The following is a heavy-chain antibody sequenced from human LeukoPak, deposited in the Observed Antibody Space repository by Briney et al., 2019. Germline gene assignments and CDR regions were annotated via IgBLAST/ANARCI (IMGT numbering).Heavy chain of an antibody. V-gene: IGHV3-73*01. D-gene: IGHD3-22*01. CDR1: GFTFSGSA. J-gene: IGHJ4*02. Sequence: GGSLRLSCAASGFTFSGSAMHWVRQASGKGVEWVGRIRSKANSCATAYAASVKGRFTISRDDSKNTAYLQMNSLKTEDTAVYYCTRLGDKFYDSSGYYYYWGQGTLVTVSS. CDR2: IRSKANSCAT. CDR3: TRLGDKFYDSSGYYYY.